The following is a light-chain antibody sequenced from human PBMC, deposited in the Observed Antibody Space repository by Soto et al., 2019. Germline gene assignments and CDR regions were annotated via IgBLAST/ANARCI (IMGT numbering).Light chain of an antibody. CDR1: QSVSSSY. Sequence: EIVLTQSPGTLSLSPGERATLSCRASQSVSSSYLAWYQQKPGQAPRLLIYGASSSATGIPDRFSGSGSGTDFTLTISRLEPEDFAVYYCQQYGSSRWTFGQGTKVDNK. CDR3: QQYGSSRWT. J-gene: IGKJ1*01. CDR2: GAS. V-gene: IGKV3-20*01.